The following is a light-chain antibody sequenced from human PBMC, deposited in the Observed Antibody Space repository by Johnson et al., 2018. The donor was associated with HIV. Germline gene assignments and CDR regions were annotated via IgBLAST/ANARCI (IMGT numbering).Light chain of an antibody. V-gene: IGLV1-51*01. CDR1: YSNIGNNY. CDR3: GTWDSSLSAGV. Sequence: QSVLTQPPSVSAAPGQKVTISCSGSYSNIGNNYVSWYQQVPGTAPKLLIYDNDKRPSGIPDRFSASKSGTSATLGITGLQTGDEAEYYCGTWDSSLSAGVFGAGTKVTDL. J-gene: IGLJ1*01. CDR2: DND.